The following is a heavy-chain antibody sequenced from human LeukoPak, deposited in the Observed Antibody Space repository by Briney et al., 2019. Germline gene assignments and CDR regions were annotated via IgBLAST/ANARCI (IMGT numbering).Heavy chain of an antibody. V-gene: IGHV4-59*01. CDR3: AREAVHDNWFDP. J-gene: IGHJ5*02. CDR1: GDSISSYY. CDR2: IYYSGST. Sequence: SETLSLTCTVSGDSISSYYWSWIRQPPGKGLEWIGYIYYSGSTNYNPSLKSRVTISVDTSKNQFSLKLSSVTAADTAVYYCAREAVHDNWFDPWGQGTMVTVSS.